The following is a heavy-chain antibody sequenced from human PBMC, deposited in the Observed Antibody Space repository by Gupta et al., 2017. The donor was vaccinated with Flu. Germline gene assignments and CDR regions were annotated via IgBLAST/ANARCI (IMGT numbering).Heavy chain of an antibody. CDR2: LDNTGRRA. D-gene: IGHD1-26*01. Sequence: EVRLVESGGGLVQPGGSLRLSCGASTVNFHRSWIHWVRQPPGKGLVWVSRLDNTGRRANYADAVKGRFTISIDSAKNTVTLQMNSLRPEDTGLYYCATAQSGNFYTYWGQGTQVTVSS. CDR3: ATAQSGNFYTY. CDR1: TVNFHRSW. V-gene: IGHV3-74*01. J-gene: IGHJ4*02.